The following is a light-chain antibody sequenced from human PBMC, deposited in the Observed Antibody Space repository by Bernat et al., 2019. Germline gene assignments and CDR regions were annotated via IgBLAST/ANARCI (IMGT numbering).Light chain of an antibody. J-gene: IGLJ2*01. CDR3: QAWDSSTGF. V-gene: IGLV3-1*01. CDR1: TLGSKY. Sequence: SYDLTQPPSLSVSPGQTASITCSGATLGSKYTCWYQQKPGQSHVLVIYQDNKRPSGIPERFSGSNSGNTATLTISGTQAIDEADYFCQAWDSSTGFFGGGTKLTVL. CDR2: QDN.